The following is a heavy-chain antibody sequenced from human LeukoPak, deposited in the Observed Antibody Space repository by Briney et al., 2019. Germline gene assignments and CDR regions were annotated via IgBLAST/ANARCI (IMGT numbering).Heavy chain of an antibody. J-gene: IGHJ4*02. CDR2: GYYSGST. CDR3: TRLRTIGSPPTYDY. Sequence: PSETLSLTCTVSAGSITSNSYYWGWIRQPPGKGLEWIGSGYYSGSTSYNPSLKGRVTISVDTFRNQFSLRLSSVTAADTAVYFWTRLRTIGSPPTYDYWGQGTLVTVSS. V-gene: IGHV4-39*01. CDR1: AGSITSNSYY.